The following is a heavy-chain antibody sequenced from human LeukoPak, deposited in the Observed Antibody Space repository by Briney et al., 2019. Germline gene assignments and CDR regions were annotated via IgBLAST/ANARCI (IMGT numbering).Heavy chain of an antibody. CDR1: GFTFSSYG. CDR3: ARGCSGGSCFGDFDY. CDR2: ISSRSSTI. J-gene: IGHJ4*02. Sequence: PGGSLRLSCAASGFTFSSYGMNWVRQAPGKGLEWISYISSRSSTIYYADSVKGRFTISRDNAKNSLFLQMNSLRDEDTAVCYCARGCSGGSCFGDFDYWGQGTLGTVSS. D-gene: IGHD2-15*01. V-gene: IGHV3-48*02.